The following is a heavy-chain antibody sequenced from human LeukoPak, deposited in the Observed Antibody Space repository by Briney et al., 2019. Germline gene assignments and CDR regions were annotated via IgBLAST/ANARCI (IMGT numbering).Heavy chain of an antibody. Sequence: GGSLRLSCAASGFTFSSYAMTWVRQAPGKGLEWVSYISSSSSTIYYADSVKGRFTISRDNAKNSLYLQMNSLRAEDTAVYYCARDRITFGGVYYFDYWGQGTLVTVSS. CDR2: ISSSSSTI. V-gene: IGHV3-48*01. J-gene: IGHJ4*02. CDR1: GFTFSSYA. D-gene: IGHD3-16*01. CDR3: ARDRITFGGVYYFDY.